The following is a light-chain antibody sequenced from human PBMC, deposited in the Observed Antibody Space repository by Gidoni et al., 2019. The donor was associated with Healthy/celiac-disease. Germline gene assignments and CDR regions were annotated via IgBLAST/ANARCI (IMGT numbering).Light chain of an antibody. V-gene: IGKV3-20*01. Sequence: EIVLTQSPGTLSLSPGERATLSCRASLSVSSSYLAWYQQKPGQAPRLLIYGASSRATGVPDRFRGSGSGKDFTLTISRREPEDFAVYYCQQYGSSPPKTFGQGTKVEIK. J-gene: IGKJ1*01. CDR3: QQYGSSPPKT. CDR1: LSVSSSY. CDR2: GAS.